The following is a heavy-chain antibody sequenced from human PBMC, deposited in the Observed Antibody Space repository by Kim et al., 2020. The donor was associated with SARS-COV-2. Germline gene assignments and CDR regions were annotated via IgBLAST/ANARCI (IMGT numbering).Heavy chain of an antibody. CDR3: AKRMDA. J-gene: IGHJ6*01. V-gene: IGHV3-23*01. CDR2: ITASGDNT. CDR1: GLTYSTNA. Sequence: GGSLRLSCVISGLTYSTNAMTWVRQAPGKGLEWVSVITASGDNTYYTDSVKGRFTISRDNSRNTVYLQMNSLRAEDTAAYYCAKRMDAWGKGTTVIASS.